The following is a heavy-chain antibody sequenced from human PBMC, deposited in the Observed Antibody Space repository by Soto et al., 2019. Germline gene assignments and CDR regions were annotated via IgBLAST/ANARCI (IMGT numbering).Heavy chain of an antibody. CDR3: SSDTFGLRDT. Sequence: GGSLRLSCAVSGFTFSAYWMHWVRQTPGKGLVWVSRINPDGTKTNYADSVEGRFTISRDSAKSTLYLQMNSLSAEDTAIYFCSSDTFGLRDTWGQGTLVTVSS. CDR1: GFTFSAYW. D-gene: IGHD3-3*01. J-gene: IGHJ5*02. CDR2: INPDGTKT. V-gene: IGHV3-74*01.